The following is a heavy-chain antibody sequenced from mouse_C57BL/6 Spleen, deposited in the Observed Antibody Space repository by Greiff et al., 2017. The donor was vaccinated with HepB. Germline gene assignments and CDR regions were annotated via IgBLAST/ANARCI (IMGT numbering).Heavy chain of an antibody. CDR3: ARSRGYGSSSPDY. Sequence: QVQLQHSGPELVKPGASVKISCKASGYAFSSSWMNWVKQRPGKGLEWIGRIYPGDGDTNYNGKFKGKATLTADKSSSTAYMQLSSLTSEDSAVYFCARSRGYGSSSPDYWGQGTTLTVSS. J-gene: IGHJ2*01. CDR1: GYAFSSSW. D-gene: IGHD1-1*01. V-gene: IGHV1-82*01. CDR2: IYPGDGDT.